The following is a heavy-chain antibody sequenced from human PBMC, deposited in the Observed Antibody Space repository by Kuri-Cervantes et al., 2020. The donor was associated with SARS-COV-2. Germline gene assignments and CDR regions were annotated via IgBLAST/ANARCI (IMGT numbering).Heavy chain of an antibody. V-gene: IGHV3-21*04. CDR3: AKGNPRLTAVDDF. Sequence: GGSLRLSCAASGFTFSSYWMHWVRQAPGKGLEWVSTISGSGIYTKYAESVKGRFTISRDNSKDTLYLQMNSLRVDDTAVYYCAKGNPRLTAVDDFWGQGTLVT. CDR2: ISGSGIYT. J-gene: IGHJ4*02. CDR1: GFTFSSYW. D-gene: IGHD4-23*01.